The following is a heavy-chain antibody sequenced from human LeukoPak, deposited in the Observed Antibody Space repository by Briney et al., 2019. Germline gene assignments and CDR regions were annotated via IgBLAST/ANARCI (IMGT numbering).Heavy chain of an antibody. J-gene: IGHJ6*02. D-gene: IGHD3-3*01. CDR1: GFTFSSYA. Sequence: PGRSLRLSCAASGFTFSSYAMHWVRQAPGKGLEWVAVISYDGSNKYYADSVKGRFTISRDNSKNTLYLQMNSLRAEDTAVYYCARHLKAHYGFWSGYLINYYYYGMDVWGQGTTVTVSS. CDR3: ARHLKAHYGFWSGYLINYYYYGMDV. V-gene: IGHV3-30-3*01. CDR2: ISYDGSNK.